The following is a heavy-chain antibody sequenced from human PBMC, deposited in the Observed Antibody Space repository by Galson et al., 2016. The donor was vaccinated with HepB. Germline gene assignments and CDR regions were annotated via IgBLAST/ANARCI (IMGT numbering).Heavy chain of an antibody. J-gene: IGHJ2*01. CDR1: GFTFSDHY. Sequence: SLRLSCAASGFTFSDHYMDWVRQAPGKGLEWVGRTRKKTNGYTTEYAASVKGTFTIPRDDSKNSLYLQMNSLKTEDTAVYYCARDFLGIVGRYFDLWGRGTLVTVSS. V-gene: IGHV3-72*01. D-gene: IGHD7-27*01. CDR2: TRKKTNGYTT. CDR3: ARDFLGIVGRYFDL.